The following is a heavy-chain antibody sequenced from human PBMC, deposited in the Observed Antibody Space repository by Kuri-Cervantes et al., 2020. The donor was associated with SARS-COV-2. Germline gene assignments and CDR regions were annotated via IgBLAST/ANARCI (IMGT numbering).Heavy chain of an antibody. CDR2: IIPMFGTA. Sequence: SVKVSCKASGDSFSSYSFNWVRQAPRQGLEWMGGIIPMFGTADYAQKFQGRVTITADESTSTVYMELTSLRSDDTAMYYCARDCSGTDCNVIVYALSDWGQGTLVTVSS. CDR3: ARDCSGTDCNVIVYALSD. V-gene: IGHV1-69*13. CDR1: GDSFSSYS. D-gene: IGHD2-8*01. J-gene: IGHJ4*02.